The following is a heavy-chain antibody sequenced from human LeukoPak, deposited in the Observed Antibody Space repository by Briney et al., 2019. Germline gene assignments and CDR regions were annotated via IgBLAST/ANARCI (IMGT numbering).Heavy chain of an antibody. CDR2: IKPDGSEK. CDR3: TRDFGSSVVVTAIVD. J-gene: IGHJ4*02. Sequence: GGSLRLSCAASGFTFSNYWMSWVRQAPGKGLEWVANIKPDGSEKYYVDSVKGRFTISRDNAKNSLCLQMNSLRAEDTATYYCTRDFGSSVVVTAIVDWGQGTLVTVSS. V-gene: IGHV3-7*01. D-gene: IGHD2-21*02. CDR1: GFTFSNYW.